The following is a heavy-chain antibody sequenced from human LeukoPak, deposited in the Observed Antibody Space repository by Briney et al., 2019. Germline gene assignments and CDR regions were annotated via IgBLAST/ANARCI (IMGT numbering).Heavy chain of an antibody. CDR1: GGSFSGYY. V-gene: IGHV4-34*01. D-gene: IGHD2-2*01. J-gene: IGHJ1*01. CDR2: INHSGST. Sequence: SETLSLTCAVYGGSFSGYYWSWIRQPPGKGLEWIGEINHSGSTNYNPSLKSRVTISVDTSKNQFSLKLSSVTAADTAVYYCARPGFIGYCSSTSCYPNRYFRHWGQGTLVTVSS. CDR3: ARPGFIGYCSSTSCYPNRYFRH.